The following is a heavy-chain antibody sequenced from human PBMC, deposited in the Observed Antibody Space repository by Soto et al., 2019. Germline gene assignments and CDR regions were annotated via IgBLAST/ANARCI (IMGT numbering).Heavy chain of an antibody. CDR1: GGSISSSSYY. V-gene: IGHV4-39*01. J-gene: IGHJ4*02. CDR3: ARHYDSSGWTIIDY. D-gene: IGHD3-22*01. CDR2: IYYSGST. Sequence: QLQLQESGPGLVKPSETLSLTCTVSGGSISSSSYYWGWIRQPPGKGLEWIGSIYYSGSTYYNPSLKSRVTISVDTSKNQFFLKLSSVTAADTAVYYCARHYDSSGWTIIDYWGQGTLVTVSS.